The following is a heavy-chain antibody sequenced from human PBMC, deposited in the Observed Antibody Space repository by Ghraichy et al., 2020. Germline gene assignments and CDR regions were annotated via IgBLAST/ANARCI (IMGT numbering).Heavy chain of an antibody. Sequence: SETLSLTCAVYGGSFSGYYWSWIRQPPGKGLEWIGEINHSGSTNYNPSLKSRVTISVDTSKNQFSLKLSSVTAADTAVYYCARGPHWGFLEWLPFDYWGQGTLVTVSS. CDR2: INHSGST. CDR3: ARGPHWGFLEWLPFDY. J-gene: IGHJ4*02. V-gene: IGHV4-34*01. D-gene: IGHD3-3*01. CDR1: GGSFSGYY.